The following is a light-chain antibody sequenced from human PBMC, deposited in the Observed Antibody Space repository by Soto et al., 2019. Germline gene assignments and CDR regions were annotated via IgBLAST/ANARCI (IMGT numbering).Light chain of an antibody. Sequence: IQLTQSPSSLSASVGDRVTITCRASQGISSYFAWYQQKPGKAPKVLIYAASTLQNGVPPRFSDSGSGTHFTLTISSLQPEDFATYYCQQLNAYPYTFGQGTQLEIK. V-gene: IGKV1-9*01. CDR2: AAS. CDR1: QGISSY. J-gene: IGKJ2*01. CDR3: QQLNAYPYT.